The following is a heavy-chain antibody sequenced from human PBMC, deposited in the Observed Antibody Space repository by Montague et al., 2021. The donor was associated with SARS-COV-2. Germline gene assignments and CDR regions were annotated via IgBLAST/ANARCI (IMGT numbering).Heavy chain of an antibody. D-gene: IGHD2-2*01. CDR2: TYYRPKWNN. CDR3: ARIPVGSKYYFDC. V-gene: IGHV6-1*01. J-gene: IGHJ4*02. CDR1: GDSVAGNVAT. Sequence: CAISGDSVAGNVATWKSIKQSPERGLQWLVMTYYRPKWNNDYAESVKSGITIDPDTSKHQFSLHLNSVTPEDTAVYYCARIPVGSKYYFDCWFQGTLVTVSS.